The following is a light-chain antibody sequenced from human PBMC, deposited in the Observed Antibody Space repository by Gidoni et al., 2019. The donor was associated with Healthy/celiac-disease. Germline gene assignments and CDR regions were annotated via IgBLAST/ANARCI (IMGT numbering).Light chain of an antibody. V-gene: IGKV4-1*01. CDR3: QQYYSTPMYT. Sequence: DIVMTQSPDSLAVSLGERATINCKSSQSVLYSSNNKNYLAWYQQKPGQPPKLLIYWAYHRESGVPDRFSGSGSGTDFTLTSSSLQAEDVAVYYCQQYYSTPMYTFGQXTKLEIK. J-gene: IGKJ2*01. CDR2: WAY. CDR1: QSVLYSSNNKNY.